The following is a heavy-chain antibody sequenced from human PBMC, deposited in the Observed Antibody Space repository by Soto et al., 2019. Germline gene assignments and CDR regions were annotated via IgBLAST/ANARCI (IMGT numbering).Heavy chain of an antibody. D-gene: IGHD3-22*01. V-gene: IGHV4-4*07. J-gene: IGHJ6*02. CDR3: ARTTGSYYYDSSGTRAYGMDV. CDR1: GGSISSYY. Sequence: PSETLSLTCTVSGGSISSYYWSWIRQPAGKGLEWIGHIYSSASTNYNPSLKSRVTMSVDTSKKEFSLKLSSVTAADTAVYYCARTTGSYYYDSSGTRAYGMDVWGQGTTVTVSS. CDR2: IYSSAST.